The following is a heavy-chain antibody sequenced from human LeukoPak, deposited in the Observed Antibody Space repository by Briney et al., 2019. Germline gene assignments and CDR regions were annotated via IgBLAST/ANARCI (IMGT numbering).Heavy chain of an antibody. V-gene: IGHV4-4*07. J-gene: IGHJ4*02. D-gene: IGHD6-13*01. CDR3: ARGIADPYSFDS. Sequence: SETLSLTSTVSGGSISTYCWSWIRQPAGKGLEWIGRIYSTGSTNYSPSLKSRVTMSVDKSKNQFSLNLSSVTAADTAVYYCARGIADPYSFDSWGQGTLVTVSS. CDR1: GGSISTYC. CDR2: IYSTGST.